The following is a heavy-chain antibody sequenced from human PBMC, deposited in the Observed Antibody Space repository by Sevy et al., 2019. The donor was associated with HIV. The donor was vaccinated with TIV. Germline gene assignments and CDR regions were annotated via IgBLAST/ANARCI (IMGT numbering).Heavy chain of an antibody. CDR1: GFTFNNFA. Sequence: GGSLRLSCAASGFTFNNFATNWVRQAPGRRLEWVSSITSGGGDTYYVDSVKGRFTISRDNSKNMVYLQMNSLRVEDTAVYYCAKGVEATCSGAVRYGFDCWGQGTLVTVSS. V-gene: IGHV3-23*01. CDR3: AKGVEATCSGAVRYGFDC. CDR2: ITSGGGDT. J-gene: IGHJ4*02. D-gene: IGHD2-21*02.